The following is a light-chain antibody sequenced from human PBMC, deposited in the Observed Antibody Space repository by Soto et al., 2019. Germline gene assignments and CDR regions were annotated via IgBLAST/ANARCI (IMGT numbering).Light chain of an antibody. Sequence: EIVLTQSPGTLSLSPGERATLSCRASQSVSSSYLAWYQQKPGQASRLLIYGASSRATGIPDRFSGSGSGTDFTLTISRLEPEDFAVYYCQQYGSSPCTFGQGTKLEIK. J-gene: IGKJ2*02. V-gene: IGKV3-20*01. CDR2: GAS. CDR3: QQYGSSPCT. CDR1: QSVSSSY.